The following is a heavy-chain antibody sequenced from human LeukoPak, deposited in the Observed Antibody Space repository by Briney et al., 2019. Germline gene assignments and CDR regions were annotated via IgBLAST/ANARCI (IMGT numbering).Heavy chain of an antibody. D-gene: IGHD5-12*01. CDR1: GFTFSSYA. V-gene: IGHV3-23*01. J-gene: IGHJ4*02. CDR2: IIGSSGST. Sequence: GGSLRLSCAASGFTFSSYAMNWVRQAPGKGLEWVSTIIGSSGSTFYADSVKGRFTISKDTSKNTLYLHMSSLRADDTAVYYCAKGGYDYVEVAYFDYWGQGTLVTVSS. CDR3: AKGGYDYVEVAYFDY.